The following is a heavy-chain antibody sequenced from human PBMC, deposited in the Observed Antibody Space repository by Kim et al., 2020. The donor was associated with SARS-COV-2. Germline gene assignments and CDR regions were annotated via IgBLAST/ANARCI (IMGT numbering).Heavy chain of an antibody. CDR2: ISSSSSYI. D-gene: IGHD6-13*01. J-gene: IGHJ4*02. V-gene: IGHV3-21*01. CDR1: GFTFSSYS. CDR3: ARDPDSSSRFDY. Sequence: GGSLRLSCAASGFTFSSYSMNWVRQAPGKGLEWVSSISSSSSYIYYADSVKGRFTISRDNAKNSLYLQMNSLRAEDTAVYYCARDPDSSSRFDYWGQGTLVTVSS.